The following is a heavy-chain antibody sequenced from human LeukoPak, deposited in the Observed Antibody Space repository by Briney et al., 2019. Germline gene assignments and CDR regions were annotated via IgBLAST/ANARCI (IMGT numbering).Heavy chain of an antibody. CDR3: ARGGFYGSGSYPDYYFDS. D-gene: IGHD3-10*01. CDR1: GGTFSSYA. Sequence: SVKVSCKAPGGTFSSYAISWVRQAPGQGLEWMGGIIPIFGTANYAQKFQGRVTITADESTSTGYMELSSLRSEDTAVYYCARGGFYGSGSYPDYYFDSWGQGTLVTVSS. V-gene: IGHV1-69*13. CDR2: IIPIFGTA. J-gene: IGHJ4*02.